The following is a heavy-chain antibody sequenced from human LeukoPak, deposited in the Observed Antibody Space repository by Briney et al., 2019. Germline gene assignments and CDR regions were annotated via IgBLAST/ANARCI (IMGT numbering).Heavy chain of an antibody. J-gene: IGHJ4*02. CDR2: IKQDGSEK. CDR3: ARIPWAEGNSFDY. D-gene: IGHD3-16*01. Sequence: PGGSLRLSCAASEFTFSRYWMSWVRQAPGKGLEWVANIKQDGSEKYYVDSVKGRFTISRDNAKNSLYLQMNSLRAEDTAVHYCARIPWAEGNSFDYWGQGTLVTVSS. CDR1: EFTFSRYW. V-gene: IGHV3-7*01.